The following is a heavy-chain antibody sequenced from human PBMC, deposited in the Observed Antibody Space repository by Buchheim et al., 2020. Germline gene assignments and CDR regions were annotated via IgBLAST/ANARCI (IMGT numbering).Heavy chain of an antibody. Sequence: EAQLVESGGGLVQPGGSLRLSCAASGFTFKNHWINWVRQAPGKGLEWVANIKQDGSEKYYVDSVKGRLTISRDNAKNSLYLQMNSMRAEDTAVYYCARSTGFRMDVWGKGTT. D-gene: IGHD1-14*01. J-gene: IGHJ6*03. CDR1: GFTFKNHW. CDR3: ARSTGFRMDV. CDR2: IKQDGSEK. V-gene: IGHV3-7*01.